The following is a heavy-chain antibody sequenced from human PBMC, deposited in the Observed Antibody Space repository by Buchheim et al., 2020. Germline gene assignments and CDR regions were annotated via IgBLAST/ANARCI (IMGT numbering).Heavy chain of an antibody. CDR2: VSYDGSNK. D-gene: IGHD3-22*01. CDR3: ARGGRLLPTASDY. J-gene: IGHJ4*01. Sequence: QVQLVESGGGVVQPGRSLRLSCAASGFVFSYYGMHWVRQAPGKGLEWVALVSYDGSNKYYVDSVEGRFFISRDNTENTLYLQMDSLRAEDTAVYYCARGGRLLPTASDYWGHGTL. CDR1: GFVFSYYG. V-gene: IGHV3-30*03.